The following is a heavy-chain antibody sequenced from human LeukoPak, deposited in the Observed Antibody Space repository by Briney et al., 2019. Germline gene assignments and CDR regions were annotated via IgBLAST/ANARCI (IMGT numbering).Heavy chain of an antibody. CDR2: IWYDGTNK. J-gene: IGHJ4*02. CDR3: ARDRQWMVFDY. D-gene: IGHD6-19*01. Sequence: PGRSLRLSCAASGFTFSNYVMHWVRQAPGKGLEWVAVIWYDGTNKYYADSVKGRFTISRDNSKNTLYLQMNSLGAEDTAVYYCARDRQWMVFDYWGQGTLVTVSS. V-gene: IGHV3-33*08. CDR1: GFTFSNYV.